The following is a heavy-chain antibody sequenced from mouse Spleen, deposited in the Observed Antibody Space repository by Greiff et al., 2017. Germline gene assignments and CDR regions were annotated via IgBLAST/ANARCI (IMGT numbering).Heavy chain of an antibody. D-gene: IGHD2-4*01. CDR2: ISSGGSYT. J-gene: IGHJ2*01. Sequence: EVQLVESGGDLVKPGGSLKLSCAASGFTFSSYGMSWVRQTPDKRLEWVATISSGGSYTYYPDSVKGRFTISRDNAKNTLYLQMSSLKSEDTAMYYCARRDYDYDFDYWGQGTTLTVSS. CDR3: ARRDYDYDFDY. V-gene: IGHV5-6*01. CDR1: GFTFSSYG.